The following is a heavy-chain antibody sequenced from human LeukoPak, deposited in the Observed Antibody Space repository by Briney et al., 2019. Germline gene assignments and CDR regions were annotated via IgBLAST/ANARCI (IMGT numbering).Heavy chain of an antibody. CDR3: ARDPGAHDSSGYYYVGWFDP. CDR2: IYYSGST. Sequence: SETLSLTCTVSGGSISSYYWSWIRQPPGKGLEWIGYIYYSGSTNYNPSLKSRVTISVDTSKNQFSLKLSSVTAADTAVYYCARDPGAHDSSGYYYVGWFDPWGQGTLVTVSS. CDR1: GGSISSYY. D-gene: IGHD3-22*01. J-gene: IGHJ5*02. V-gene: IGHV4-59*01.